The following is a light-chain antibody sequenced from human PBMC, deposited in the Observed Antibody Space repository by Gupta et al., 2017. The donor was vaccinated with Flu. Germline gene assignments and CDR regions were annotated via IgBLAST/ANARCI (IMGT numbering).Light chain of an antibody. J-gene: IGLJ2*01. CDR2: EVS. CDR1: SSDVGGYNY. Sequence: QSALTQPPSASGSPGQSVTIFCTGTSSDVGGYNYVSWYQQHPGEAPKLVIYEVSKRPSGVPDRFSGSKSGNTASLTVSGLQAEDEADYYCCSYAGSNNLVFGGGIKLTVL. V-gene: IGLV2-8*01. CDR3: CSYAGSNNLV.